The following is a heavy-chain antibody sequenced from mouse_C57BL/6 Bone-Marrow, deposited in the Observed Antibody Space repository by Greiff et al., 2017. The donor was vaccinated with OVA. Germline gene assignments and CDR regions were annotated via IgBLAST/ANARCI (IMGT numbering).Heavy chain of an antibody. CDR3: ARTTVVALYWYFDV. V-gene: IGHV5-12*01. Sequence: EVKVVESGGGLVQPGGSLKLSCAASGFTFSDYYMYWVRQTPEKRLEWVAYISNGGGSTYYPDTVKGRFTISRDNAKNTLYLQMSRLKSEDTAMYYCARTTVVALYWYFDVWGTGTSVTVSS. J-gene: IGHJ1*03. CDR2: ISNGGGST. CDR1: GFTFSDYY. D-gene: IGHD1-1*01.